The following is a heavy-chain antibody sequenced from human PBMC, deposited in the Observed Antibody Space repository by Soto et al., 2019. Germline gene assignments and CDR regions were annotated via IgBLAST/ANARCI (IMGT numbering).Heavy chain of an antibody. J-gene: IGHJ6*02. V-gene: IGHV5-10-1*01. CDR1: GYSFTSYW. CDR2: IDPSDSYT. Sequence: GESLKISCKGSGYSFTSYWISWVRQMPGKGLAWMGRIDPSDSYTNYSPSFQGHVTISADKSISTAYLQWSSLKASDTAMYYCAVMGQLVRRTYGMDVWGQGTTVTVSS. CDR3: AVMGQLVRRTYGMDV. D-gene: IGHD6-6*01.